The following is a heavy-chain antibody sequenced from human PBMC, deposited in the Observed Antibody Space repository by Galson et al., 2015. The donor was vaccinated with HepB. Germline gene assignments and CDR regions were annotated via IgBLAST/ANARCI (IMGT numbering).Heavy chain of an antibody. CDR3: AYGVDV. J-gene: IGHJ6*02. Sequence: CAISGDRVSSNTAIWNWIRQSPSRGLEWLGRTYYRSTWYKDYALLVKSRITINADTARNQISLQLNSMTPEDTAVYYCAYGVDVWGQGTTVTVSS. CDR1: GDRVSSNTAI. V-gene: IGHV6-1*01. CDR2: TYYRSTWYK.